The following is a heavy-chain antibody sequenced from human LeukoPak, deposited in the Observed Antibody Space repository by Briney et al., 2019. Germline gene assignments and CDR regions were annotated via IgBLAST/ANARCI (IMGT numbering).Heavy chain of an antibody. D-gene: IGHD3-10*01. J-gene: IGHJ4*02. Sequence: GGSLRLSCAASGFTFSSYAMGWVRQAPGKGLEWFSAISGNSGSDTYYADAVKGRFTISRDNSKTTVYLEMNSLRAEDTAVYYCAKGSSSGRPYFFDYWGQGSLVAVSS. CDR1: GFTFSSYA. CDR3: AKGSSSGRPYFFDY. V-gene: IGHV3-23*01. CDR2: ISGNSGSDT.